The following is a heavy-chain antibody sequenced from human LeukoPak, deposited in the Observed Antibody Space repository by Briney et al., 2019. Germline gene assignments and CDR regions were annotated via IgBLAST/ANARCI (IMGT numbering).Heavy chain of an antibody. CDR2: IYYSGST. V-gene: IGHV4-39*01. Sequence: PSETLSLTCTVSGGFFSSNTYYWAWIRQPPGKGLEWIGSIYYSGSTSYNPSFKSRVTMSVDTSKNQFSLRLSSVTAADTAVYYCARNGSSQHCDSSGYYDTVYYFDYWGQGTLVTVSS. D-gene: IGHD3-22*01. J-gene: IGHJ4*02. CDR3: ARNGSSQHCDSSGYYDTVYYFDY. CDR1: GGFFSSNTYY.